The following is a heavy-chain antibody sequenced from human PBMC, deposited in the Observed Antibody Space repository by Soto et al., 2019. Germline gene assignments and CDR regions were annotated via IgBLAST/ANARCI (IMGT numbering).Heavy chain of an antibody. J-gene: IGHJ6*02. V-gene: IGHV3-33*01. CDR2: IWYDGSNK. Sequence: QVQLVESGGDVVQPGRSLRLSCATSGFRFSDHAMHWVRQAPGKGLEWVAYIWYDGSNKYYPDSVKGRFSISRDNSKKRWYLEMNSLRGEDTAVYYCARDCTRGYDVDVWGQGTTVIVAS. CDR1: GFRFSDHA. CDR3: ARDCTRGYDVDV. D-gene: IGHD2-2*01.